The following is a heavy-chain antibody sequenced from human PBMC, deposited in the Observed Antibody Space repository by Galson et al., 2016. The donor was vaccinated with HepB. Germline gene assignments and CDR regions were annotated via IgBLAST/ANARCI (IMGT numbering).Heavy chain of an antibody. D-gene: IGHD5-24*01. Sequence: SLRLSCAASGFTFDDHAMHWVRQAPGKGLEWIAVITWDGGSTYYADSVKGRFTISRDNSKSTLYLQMNSLGAEDTAVYYCAKDSGWLQYSLDYWGQGTLVTVSS. CDR1: GFTFDDHA. V-gene: IGHV3-43D*04. CDR3: AKDSGWLQYSLDY. CDR2: ITWDGGST. J-gene: IGHJ4*02.